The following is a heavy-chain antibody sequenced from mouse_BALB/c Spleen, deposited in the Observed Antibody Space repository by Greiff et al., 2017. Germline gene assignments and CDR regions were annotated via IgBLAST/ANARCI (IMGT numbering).Heavy chain of an antibody. CDR3: ARDRDNLAWLAY. CDR2: ISDGGSYT. V-gene: IGHV5-4*02. D-gene: IGHD1-3*01. CDR1: GFTFSDYY. J-gene: IGHJ3*01. Sequence: EVKLVESGGGLVKPGGSLKLSCAASGFTFSDYYMYWVRQTPEKRLVWVATISDGGSYTYYPDSVKGRFTISRDNAKNNLYLQMSSLKSEDTAMYYCARDRDNLAWLAYWGQGTLVTVYA.